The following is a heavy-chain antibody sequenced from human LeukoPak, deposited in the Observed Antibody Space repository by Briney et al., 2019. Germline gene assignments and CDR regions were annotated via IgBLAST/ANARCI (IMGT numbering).Heavy chain of an antibody. J-gene: IGHJ5*02. D-gene: IGHD3-10*01. CDR2: VYTSGST. CDR1: GGSITSYY. Sequence: PSETLSLTCTVSGGSITSYYWSWIRQPAGKGLEWIGRVYTSGSTNYNPSLKSRVTVSVDTSKNQFSLKLSSVTAADTAVYYCARYYGSYNWFDPWGQGTLVTVSS. V-gene: IGHV4-4*07. CDR3: ARYYGSYNWFDP.